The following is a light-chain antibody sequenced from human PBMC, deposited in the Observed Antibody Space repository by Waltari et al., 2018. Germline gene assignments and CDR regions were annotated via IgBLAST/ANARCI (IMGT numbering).Light chain of an antibody. CDR3: QQYNHYSSYT. J-gene: IGKJ2*01. Sequence: DIQMTQSPSTLSASVGDRVTITCRASQSISSFLAWYQQKPGKAPKLLISKASSLESGVPSRFSGSGYRTEFSLTISSLQPDDFATYYCQQYNHYSSYTFGQGTKLEIK. CDR2: KAS. CDR1: QSISSF. V-gene: IGKV1-5*03.